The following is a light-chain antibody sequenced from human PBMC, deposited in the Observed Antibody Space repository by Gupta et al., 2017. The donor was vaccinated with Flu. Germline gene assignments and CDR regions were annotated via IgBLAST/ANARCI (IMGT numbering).Light chain of an antibody. V-gene: IGKV3-15*01. CDR3: RQEYNWGPA. J-gene: IGKJ1*01. CDR1: QSVSSN. Sequence: EIVMTQSPATLSVSPGERATLSCGASQSVSSNLAWYQQKPGQLPRLLIYGASTTATGTLATISGSGSGGELTLTIISLLSEDCALYYCRQEYNWGPAFGQGTKVEVK. CDR2: GAS.